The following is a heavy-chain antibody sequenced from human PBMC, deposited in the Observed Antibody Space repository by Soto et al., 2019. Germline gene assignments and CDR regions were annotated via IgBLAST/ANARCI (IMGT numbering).Heavy chain of an antibody. D-gene: IGHD3-22*01. CDR2: IIPIFGTA. Sequence: SVKVSCKASGGTFSSYAISWVRQAPGQGLEWMGGIIPIFGTANYAQKFQGRVTITADESTSTAYMELSSLRSEDTAVYYCASTYYYDSSGYYYYGMDVWGEGTTVP. J-gene: IGHJ6*02. V-gene: IGHV1-69*13. CDR1: GGTFSSYA. CDR3: ASTYYYDSSGYYYYGMDV.